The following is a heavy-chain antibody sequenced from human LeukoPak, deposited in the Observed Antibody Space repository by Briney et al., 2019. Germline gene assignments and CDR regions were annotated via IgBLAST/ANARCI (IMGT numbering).Heavy chain of an antibody. CDR3: AREGHLGKYFDL. CDR2: MYVGGRT. CDR1: GITVSNNY. J-gene: IGHJ2*01. D-gene: IGHD3-16*01. V-gene: IGHV3-53*01. Sequence: GSLRLSCAASGITVSNNYMSWVRQAPGKGLDWVSVMYVGGRTFYADSVQGRFTISRDNSKNTLYLQMNSLRVEDTAVYYCAREGHLGKYFDLWGRGTQVTVSS.